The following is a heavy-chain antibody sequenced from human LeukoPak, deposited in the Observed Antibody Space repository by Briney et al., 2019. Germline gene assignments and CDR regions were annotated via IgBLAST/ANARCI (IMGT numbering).Heavy chain of an antibody. CDR2: IYSGGST. CDR1: GFTVSSNY. D-gene: IGHD5-18*01. Sequence: PGGSLRLSCAASGFTVSSNYMSWVRQAPAKGLEWVSVIYSGGSTYYADSVKGRFTISRDNSKNTLYLQMNSLRAEDTAVYYCARGPYSYVYATGRFDYWGQGTLVTVSS. V-gene: IGHV3-53*01. J-gene: IGHJ4*02. CDR3: ARGPYSYVYATGRFDY.